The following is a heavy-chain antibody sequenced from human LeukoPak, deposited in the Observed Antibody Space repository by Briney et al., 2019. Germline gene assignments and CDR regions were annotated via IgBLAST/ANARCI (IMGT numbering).Heavy chain of an antibody. D-gene: IGHD2-8*01. Sequence: SETLSLTCTVSGGSISSSSYSWGWIRQPPGKGLEWIGSIYYSGSTYYNPSLKSRVTISVDTSKNQFSLKLSSVTAADTAVYYCAGQGRMLSAFDYWGQGTLVTVSS. CDR2: IYYSGST. J-gene: IGHJ4*02. CDR3: AGQGRMLSAFDY. V-gene: IGHV4-39*01. CDR1: GGSISSSSYS.